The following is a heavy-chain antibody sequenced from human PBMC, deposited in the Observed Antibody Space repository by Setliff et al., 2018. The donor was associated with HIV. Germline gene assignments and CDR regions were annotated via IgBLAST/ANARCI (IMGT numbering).Heavy chain of an antibody. CDR1: GYALTDFY. J-gene: IGHJ4*02. V-gene: IGHV1-2*02. CDR3: ARDPRFSGYAQAFDY. CDR2: ITPNSGGT. Sequence: ASVKVSCKASGYALTDFYIHWVRQTPGQGLEWMGWITPNSGGTEYAGNFQGRVTMTRDTSISTAYMDLDRLGSDDTAVYYCARDPRFSGYAQAFDYWGQGSLVTVSS. D-gene: IGHD5-12*01.